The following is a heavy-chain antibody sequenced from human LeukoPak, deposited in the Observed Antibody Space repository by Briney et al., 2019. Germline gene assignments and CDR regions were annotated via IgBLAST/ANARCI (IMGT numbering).Heavy chain of an antibody. J-gene: IGHJ4*02. V-gene: IGHV3-66*01. CDR2: IYSGGST. Sequence: GGSLRLSCAASGFTVSSNYMSWVRQAPGKGLEWVSVIYSGGSTYYADSVKGRFTISRDNSKNTLYLQMNSLRAEDTAVYYCARSGNSKGWYYDSSGYYGLDYWGQGTLVAVSS. CDR1: GFTVSSNY. CDR3: ARSGNSKGWYYDSSGYYGLDY. D-gene: IGHD3-22*01.